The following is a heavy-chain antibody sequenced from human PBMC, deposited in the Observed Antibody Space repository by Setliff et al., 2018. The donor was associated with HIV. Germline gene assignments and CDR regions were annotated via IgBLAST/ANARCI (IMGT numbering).Heavy chain of an antibody. CDR3: ARGVIRGVISQGGLDY. CDR2: INAANGKT. J-gene: IGHJ4*02. V-gene: IGHV1-3*01. Sequence: ASVKVSCKASGFNFTTYAVHWVRQDPGQRPEWMGWINAANGKTRYPQRFEARVTITMDTGASTAYIELNSLRSEDSAVYYCARGVIRGVISQGGLDYWGPGTLVTV. CDR1: GFNFTTYA. D-gene: IGHD3-10*01.